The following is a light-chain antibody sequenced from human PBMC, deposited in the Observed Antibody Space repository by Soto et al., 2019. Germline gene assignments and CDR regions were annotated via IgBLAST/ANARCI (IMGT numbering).Light chain of an antibody. J-gene: IGKJ1*01. CDR2: GAS. CDR1: QSVSSN. CDR3: QQYDNWTWT. V-gene: IGKV3-15*01. Sequence: EIVMTQSPATLSVSPGERATLSCRASQSVSSNLAWYQQKPGQAPRLLIYGASTRATGIPARFSGSGSGTEFTLTINSLQSEDFAVYYCQQYDNWTWTFGHGTKVDTK.